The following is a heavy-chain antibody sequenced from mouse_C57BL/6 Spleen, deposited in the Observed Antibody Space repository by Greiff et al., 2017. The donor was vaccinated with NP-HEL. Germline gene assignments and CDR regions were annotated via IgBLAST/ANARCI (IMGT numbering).Heavy chain of an antibody. D-gene: IGHD1-1*01. J-gene: IGHJ1*03. CDR3: ARGGNIYYGTHWYFDV. Sequence: EVQLQQSGPELVKPGASVKISCKASGYSFTGYYMNWVKQSPEKSLEWIGEINPSTGGTTYNQKFKAKATLTVDKSSSTAYMQLKSLTSEDSAVYYCARGGNIYYGTHWYFDVWGTGTTVTVSS. CDR2: INPSTGGT. CDR1: GYSFTGYY. V-gene: IGHV1-42*01.